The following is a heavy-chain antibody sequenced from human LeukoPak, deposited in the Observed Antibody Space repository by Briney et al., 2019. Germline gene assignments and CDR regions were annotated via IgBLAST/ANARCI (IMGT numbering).Heavy chain of an antibody. CDR2: IYYSGST. Sequence: ASETLSLTCAVYGGSFNNYYCSWIRQAPGKGLEWIGYIYYSGSTNYNPSLKSRVTISVDTSKNQFSLKLSSVTAADTAVYYCARRDGYNSYYFDYWGQGTLVTVSS. CDR1: GGSFNNYY. CDR3: ARRDGYNSYYFDY. J-gene: IGHJ4*02. D-gene: IGHD5-24*01. V-gene: IGHV4-59*08.